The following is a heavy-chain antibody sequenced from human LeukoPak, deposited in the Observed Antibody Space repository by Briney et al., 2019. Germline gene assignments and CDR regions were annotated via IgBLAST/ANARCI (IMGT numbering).Heavy chain of an antibody. CDR1: GGSISSGGKY. J-gene: IGHJ4*02. Sequence: PSQTLSLTCTVSGGSISSGGKYWSWIRQHPGKGLEWIGYIYDSGSTYYNPSLKSRVTISGDTSKNQFSLQLSSVTAADTAVYYCAIVSGGYRSKLDDWGQGTLVTVSS. CDR2: IYDSGST. D-gene: IGHD3-22*01. CDR3: AIVSGGYRSKLDD. V-gene: IGHV4-31*03.